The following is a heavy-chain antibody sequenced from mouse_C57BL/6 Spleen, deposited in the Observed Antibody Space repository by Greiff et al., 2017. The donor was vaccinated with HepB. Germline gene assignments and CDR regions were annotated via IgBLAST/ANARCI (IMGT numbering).Heavy chain of an antibody. CDR2: ISDGGSYT. Sequence: EVKLVESGGGLVKPGGSLKLSCAASGFTFSSYAMSWVRQTPEKRLEWVATISDGGSYTYYPDNVKGRFTISRDNAKNNLYLQMSHLKSEDTAMYYCARDVYYYGSSYGAWFAYWGQGTLVTVSA. D-gene: IGHD1-1*01. J-gene: IGHJ3*01. CDR3: ARDVYYYGSSYGAWFAY. V-gene: IGHV5-4*01. CDR1: GFTFSSYA.